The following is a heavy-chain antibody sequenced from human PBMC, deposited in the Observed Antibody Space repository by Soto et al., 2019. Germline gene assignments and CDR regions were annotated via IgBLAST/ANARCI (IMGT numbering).Heavy chain of an antibody. CDR2: IYHSGST. V-gene: IGHV4-4*02. CDR1: SGSISSSNW. CDR3: ARVAAAGMNGDWFDP. Sequence: QVQLQESGPGLVKPSGTLSLTCAVSSGSISSSNWWSWVRQPPGKGLEWIGEIYHSGSTNYNPSLKRRVAISVDNSKNQFSLKLSSVTAADPAVYYCARVAAAGMNGDWFDPWGQGTLVTVSS. D-gene: IGHD6-13*01. J-gene: IGHJ5*02.